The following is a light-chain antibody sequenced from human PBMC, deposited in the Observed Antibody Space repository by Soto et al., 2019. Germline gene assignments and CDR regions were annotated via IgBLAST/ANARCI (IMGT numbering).Light chain of an antibody. CDR3: SSYTSSSTHYV. CDR1: SSNIGSKS. V-gene: IGLV1-47*02. CDR2: TNT. Sequence: QSVLTQPPSASGTPGQRVTISCSGRSSNIGSKSVYWYQQVPGTAPKLLIHTNTQRPSGVPDRFSGSKSGTSASLAISGLRSEDEADYYCSSYTSSSTHYVFGTGTKLTVL. J-gene: IGLJ1*01.